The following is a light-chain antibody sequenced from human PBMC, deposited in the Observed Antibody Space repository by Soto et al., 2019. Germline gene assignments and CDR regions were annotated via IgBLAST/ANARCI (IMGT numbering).Light chain of an antibody. Sequence: QSALTQPASVSGSPGQSITISCTGTSSDVGGYNYASWYQQHPGKAPQLMIYDVSHRPSGVSNRFSGSKSGNTASLTISGLQAEDEADYYCSSHTSRNTPPVFGGGTKLPVL. CDR3: SSHTSRNTPPV. CDR1: SSDVGGYNY. CDR2: DVS. V-gene: IGLV2-14*01. J-gene: IGLJ2*01.